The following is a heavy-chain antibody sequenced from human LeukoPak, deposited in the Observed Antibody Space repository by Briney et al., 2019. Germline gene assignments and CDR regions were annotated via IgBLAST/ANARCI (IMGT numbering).Heavy chain of an antibody. CDR2: IYYSGST. J-gene: IGHJ6*02. CDR1: GGSVSSGDYY. CDR3: ARDPGEDCRSTSCSRLYGMDV. D-gene: IGHD2-2*01. Sequence: SETLSLTCTVSGGSVSSGDYYWSWIRQPPGKGLEWIGYIYYSGSTNYNPSLKSRVTISVDTSKNQFSLKLTSVTAADTAVYYCARDPGEDCRSTSCSRLYGMDVWGQGTTVTVSS. V-gene: IGHV4-61*08.